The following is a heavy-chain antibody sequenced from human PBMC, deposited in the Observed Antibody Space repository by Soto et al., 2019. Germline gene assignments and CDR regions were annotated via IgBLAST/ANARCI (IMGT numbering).Heavy chain of an antibody. D-gene: IGHD2-15*01. CDR2: IYYSGST. CDR3: ARLVVVVAPTADEFDY. V-gene: IGHV4-39*01. J-gene: IGHJ4*02. CDR1: GGSISSSSYY. Sequence: QLQLQESGPGLVKPSETLSLTCTVSGGSISSSSYYWGWIRQPPGKGLEWIGSIYYSGSTYYNPSRKGRVTIPVDPSKNQFSLKLSAVTAADTAVYSCARLVVVVAPTADEFDYWGQGTLVTVSS.